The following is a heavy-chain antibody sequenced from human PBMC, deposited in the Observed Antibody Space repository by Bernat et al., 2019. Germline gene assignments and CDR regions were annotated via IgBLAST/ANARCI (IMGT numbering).Heavy chain of an antibody. Sequence: QVQLQESGPGLVKPSETLSLPCTVSAGSISSFYWSWLRQTPGKGLEWIGYIYYSGNTNYNPSLKSRVTISVDTSKNQFSLKLSSVTAADTAVYYCATGSGSYYVDWSQGILVTVSS. V-gene: IGHV4-59*08. J-gene: IGHJ4*02. CDR2: IYYSGNT. CDR1: AGSISSFY. D-gene: IGHD1-26*01. CDR3: ATGSGSYYVD.